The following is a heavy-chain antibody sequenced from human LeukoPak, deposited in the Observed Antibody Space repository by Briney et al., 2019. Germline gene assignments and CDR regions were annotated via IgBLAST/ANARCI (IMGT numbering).Heavy chain of an antibody. CDR2: INHSGST. D-gene: IGHD2-21*01. V-gene: IGHV4-39*07. J-gene: IGHJ4*02. CDR3: ARGRSYGLCDY. Sequence: PSETLSLTCTVSGGSISSGGYYWSWIRQPPGKGLEWIGEINHSGSTNYNPSLKSRVTISVDTSKNQFSLKLSSVTAADTAVYYCARGRSYGLCDYWGQGTLVTVSS. CDR1: GGSISSGGYY.